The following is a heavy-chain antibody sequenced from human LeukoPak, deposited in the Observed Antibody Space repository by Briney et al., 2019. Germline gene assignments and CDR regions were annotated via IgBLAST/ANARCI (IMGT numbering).Heavy chain of an antibody. D-gene: IGHD3-3*01. CDR3: AGGGRITIFGVVPH. Sequence: SETLSLTCTVSGGSISSYYWSWIRQPPGEGLEWIGYIYYSGRTNYTPSLTSRVTISADTSKNQFSLKLSSVTAADTAVYYCAGGGRITIFGVVPHWGQGTLVTVSS. J-gene: IGHJ4*02. CDR2: IYYSGRT. CDR1: GGSISSYY. V-gene: IGHV4-59*01.